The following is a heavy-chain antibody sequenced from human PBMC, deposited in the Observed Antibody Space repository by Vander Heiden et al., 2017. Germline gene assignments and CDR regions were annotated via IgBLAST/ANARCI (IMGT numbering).Heavy chain of an antibody. CDR3: AKSFGPGSFFDS. D-gene: IGHD3-10*01. CDR2: ITSAGTTT. CDR1: GFTFSSYA. Sequence: EVQLLGSGGSFVKPGGSLRLSCAASGFTFSSYAMSWVRQAPGKGLEWVSGITSAGTTTFFADSVKGRFTISRDNSKNTLYLQLSSLRAEDTAVYYCAKSFGPGSFFDSWGQGILVTVSS. J-gene: IGHJ4*02. V-gene: IGHV3-23*01.